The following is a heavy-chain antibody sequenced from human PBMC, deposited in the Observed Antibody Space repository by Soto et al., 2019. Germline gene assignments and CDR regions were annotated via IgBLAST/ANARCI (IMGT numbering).Heavy chain of an antibody. Sequence: EVQLVESGGGLVQPGGSLKLSCAASGFTFSGSHMHWVRQASGKGLEWVGRIGSKVDNYGTLYAASVTGRFTISRDDSKNTAFLQMNSLKTEDTVVYYCVPFCPDGVCYSDFDYWGQGILVAVSS. J-gene: IGHJ4*02. CDR3: VPFCPDGVCYSDFDY. V-gene: IGHV3-73*02. CDR2: IGSKVDNYGT. CDR1: GFTFSGSH. D-gene: IGHD2-8*01.